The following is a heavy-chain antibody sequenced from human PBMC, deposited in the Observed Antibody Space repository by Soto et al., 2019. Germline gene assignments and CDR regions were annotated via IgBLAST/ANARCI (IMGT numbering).Heavy chain of an antibody. CDR2: ITGGGSGNT. V-gene: IGHV3-23*01. J-gene: IGHJ4*02. Sequence: EVQLLESGGGLVQPGGSLRLSCAASGFTFSNYAMSWVRQTPGKGLEWVSVITGGGSGNTYFAQSVKGRFTISRDDSKNTVYLQMNSLRAEDTAIYFCAKSPLASCVGARCYEFDYWGQGTLVTVSS. CDR1: GFTFSNYA. D-gene: IGHD2-15*01. CDR3: AKSPLASCVGARCYEFDY.